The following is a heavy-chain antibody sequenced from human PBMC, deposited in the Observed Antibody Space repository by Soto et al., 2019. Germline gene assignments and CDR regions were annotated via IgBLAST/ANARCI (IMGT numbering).Heavy chain of an antibody. J-gene: IGHJ6*02. CDR2: ISSSSSYI. V-gene: IGHV3-21*01. CDR1: GFTFSSYS. Sequence: LRLSCAASGFTFSSYSMNWVRQAPGKGLEWVSSISSSSSYIYYADSVKGRFTISRDNAKNSLYLQMNSLRAEDTAVYYCPRDPYYAFSSGYFCAGGDYYYYYGIDVWGQGTTVTVSS. CDR3: PRDPYYAFSSGYFCAGGDYYYYYGIDV. D-gene: IGHD3-3*01.